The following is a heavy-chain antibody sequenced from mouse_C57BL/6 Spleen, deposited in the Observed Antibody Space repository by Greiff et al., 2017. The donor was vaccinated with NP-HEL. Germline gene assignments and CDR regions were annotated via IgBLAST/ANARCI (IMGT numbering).Heavy chain of an antibody. CDR1: GFTFSDYY. CDR3: ARLGQGAMDY. CDR2: ISNGGGST. V-gene: IGHV5-12*01. Sequence: EVMLVESGGGLVQPGGSLKLSCAASGFTFSDYYMYWVRQTPEKRLEWVAYISNGGGSTYYPDTVKGRFTISRDNAKNTLYLQMSRLKYEDTAMYYCARLGQGAMDYWGQGTSVTVSS. D-gene: IGHD3-3*01. J-gene: IGHJ4*01.